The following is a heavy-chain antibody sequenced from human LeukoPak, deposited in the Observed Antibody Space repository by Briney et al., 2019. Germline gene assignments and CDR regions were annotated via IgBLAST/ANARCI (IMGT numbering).Heavy chain of an antibody. CDR3: ASSVYSGSPTKSFDY. J-gene: IGHJ4*02. V-gene: IGHV3-53*01. CDR1: GFIVRTNY. CDR2: IYSGGST. D-gene: IGHD3-10*01. Sequence: GGSLRLSCAVSGFIVRTNYMNWVRQAPGKGLEWVSVIYSGGSTYYADSVKGRFTISRDNSKNTLYLQMNSLRVEDTAVYYCASSVYSGSPTKSFDYWGQGTLVTVSS.